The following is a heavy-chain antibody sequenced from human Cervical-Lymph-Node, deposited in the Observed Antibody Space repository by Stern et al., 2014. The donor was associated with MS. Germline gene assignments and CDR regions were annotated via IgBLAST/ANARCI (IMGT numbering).Heavy chain of an antibody. D-gene: IGHD6-13*01. CDR3: ASAYSSSHYYFDY. CDR2: IWYDGSNP. V-gene: IGHV3-33*01. Sequence: VQLVESGGGVAQPGRSLSLSCAASGFSFSRYAMHWFRQAPGKGLEWVALIWYDGSNPYYADSVTGRFTISRDNFKNTLYLQMNSLRAEDTAVYYCASAYSSSHYYFDYWGQGTLVTVSS. J-gene: IGHJ4*02. CDR1: GFSFSRYA.